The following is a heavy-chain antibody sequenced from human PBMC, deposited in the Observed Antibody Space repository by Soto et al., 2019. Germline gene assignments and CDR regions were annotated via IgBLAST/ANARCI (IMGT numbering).Heavy chain of an antibody. J-gene: IGHJ5*02. CDR2: IIPIFGTA. V-gene: IGHV1-69*12. CDR1: GGTFSSYA. D-gene: IGHD1-1*01. Sequence: QVQLVQSGAEVKKPGSSVKVSCKASGGTFSSYAISWVRQAPGQGLEWMGGIIPIFGTANYAQKFQGRVTITADESXSXXYMELSSLRSEDTAVYYCARDIRGPAGNDQEGRGPWGQGTLVTVSS. CDR3: ARDIRGPAGNDQEGRGP.